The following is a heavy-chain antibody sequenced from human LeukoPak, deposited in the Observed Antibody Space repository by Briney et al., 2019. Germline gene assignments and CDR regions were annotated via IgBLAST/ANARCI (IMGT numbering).Heavy chain of an antibody. CDR1: GFTFSSYA. Sequence: GGSLRLSCAASGFTFSSYAMSWVRQAPGKGLEWVSAISGSGGSTYYADSVKGRFTISRDNSKNTLYLQMNNLRAEDTAVYYCAKGPYYYDSSGYSDAFDIWGQGTMVTVSS. CDR2: ISGSGGST. CDR3: AKGPYYYDSSGYSDAFDI. D-gene: IGHD3-22*01. V-gene: IGHV3-23*01. J-gene: IGHJ3*02.